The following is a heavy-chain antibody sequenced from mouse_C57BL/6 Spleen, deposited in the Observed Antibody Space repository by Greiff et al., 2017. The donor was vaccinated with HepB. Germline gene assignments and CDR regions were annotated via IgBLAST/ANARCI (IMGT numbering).Heavy chain of an antibody. CDR1: GYTFTSYW. CDR2: INPSNGGT. J-gene: IGHJ3*01. CDR3: ARTPRDYGNFWFAY. V-gene: IGHV1-53*01. Sequence: VQLQQSGTELVKPGASVKLSCKASGYTFTSYWMHWVKQRPGQGLEWIGNINPSNGGTNYNEKFKSKATLTVDKSSSTAYMQLSSLTSEDSAVYYCARTPRDYGNFWFAYWGQGTLVTVSA. D-gene: IGHD2-1*01.